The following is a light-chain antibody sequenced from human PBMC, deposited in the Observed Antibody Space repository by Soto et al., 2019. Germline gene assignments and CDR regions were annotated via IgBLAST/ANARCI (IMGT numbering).Light chain of an antibody. V-gene: IGLV3-21*04. CDR3: QVWDSSSDPWV. CDR1: NIGSKS. Sequence: SSELTQPPSVSVAPGKTARVTCGGDNIGSKSVHWYQQKPGQAPVLVIYYGSDRPSGIPERFSGSNSGNTATLTISRVEAGDEADYYCQVWDSSSDPWVFGGGTQLTVL. J-gene: IGLJ3*02. CDR2: YGS.